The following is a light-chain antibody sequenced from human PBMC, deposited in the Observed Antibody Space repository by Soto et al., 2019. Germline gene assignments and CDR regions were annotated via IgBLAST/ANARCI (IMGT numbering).Light chain of an antibody. Sequence: EIVMTQSPATLSVSPGERATLSCRASQSVSSNLAWYQQKPGQAPRLLIYGASTRATGIPARFSGSGSGTEFTLTISSLQSEDFSVYYRQQYKNRLTFGQGTKVEIK. V-gene: IGKV3-15*01. CDR3: QQYKNRLT. CDR1: QSVSSN. CDR2: GAS. J-gene: IGKJ1*01.